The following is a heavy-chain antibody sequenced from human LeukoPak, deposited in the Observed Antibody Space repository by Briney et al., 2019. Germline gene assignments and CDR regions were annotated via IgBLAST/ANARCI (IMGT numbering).Heavy chain of an antibody. D-gene: IGHD3-10*01. CDR1: GFTFSDAW. J-gene: IGHJ4*02. V-gene: IGHV3-74*01. CDR3: ARGGSGNYHNY. CDR2: IKSDGSRT. Sequence: GGSLRLSCAATGFTFSDAWVSWVRQAPGKGLVWVSRIKSDGSRTDYADSVKGRFTISRDKSKNTLYLQMNSLRAEDTAVYYCARGGSGNYHNYWGQGTLVTVSS.